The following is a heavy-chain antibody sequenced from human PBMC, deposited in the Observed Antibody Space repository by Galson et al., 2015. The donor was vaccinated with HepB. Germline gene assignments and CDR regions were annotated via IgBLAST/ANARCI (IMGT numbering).Heavy chain of an antibody. V-gene: IGHV3-21*03. CDR1: GFTFSPFG. CDR2: IGRDLNYI. D-gene: IGHD3-3*01. J-gene: IGHJ4*02. Sequence: SLRLSCAASGFTFSPFGMTGVRQAPGKGLEWVSVIGRDLNYIRYADSVKGRFITSRDNAKNTVYLQMNSLRVEDSGVYYCARDASEWSRGYWGQGTLVTVSS. CDR3: ARDASEWSRGY.